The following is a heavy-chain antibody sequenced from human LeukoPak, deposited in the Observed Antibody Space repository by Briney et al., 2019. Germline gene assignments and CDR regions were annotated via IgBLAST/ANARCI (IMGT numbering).Heavy chain of an antibody. CDR2: IYNGGGT. CDR1: GFSVRNNH. J-gene: IGHJ4*02. V-gene: IGHV3-66*01. CDR3: VRNLRYCSDGVCSP. Sequence: GGSLRLSCAASGFSVRNNHIYWVRQAPGKGLEWVSVIYNGGGTYYTDSVKGRFTISRDDSKDTVFLQMNSLRAEDTAVYFCVRNLRYCSDGVCSPWGQGTLVTVSS. D-gene: IGHD2-8*01.